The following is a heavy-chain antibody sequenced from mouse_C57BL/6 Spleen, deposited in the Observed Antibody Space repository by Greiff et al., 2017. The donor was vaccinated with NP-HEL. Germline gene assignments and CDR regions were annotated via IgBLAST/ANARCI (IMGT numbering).Heavy chain of an antibody. D-gene: IGHD2-2*01. CDR3: ARRVTPSYWYFDV. CDR1: GFTFSDYG. V-gene: IGHV5-17*01. J-gene: IGHJ1*03. Sequence: EVKVEESGGGLVKPGGSLKLSCAASGFTFSDYGMHWVRQAPEKGLEWVAYISSGSSTIYYADTVKGRFTISRDNAKNTLFLQMPSLRSEDTAMYYCARRVTPSYWYFDVWGTGTTVTVSS. CDR2: ISSGSSTI.